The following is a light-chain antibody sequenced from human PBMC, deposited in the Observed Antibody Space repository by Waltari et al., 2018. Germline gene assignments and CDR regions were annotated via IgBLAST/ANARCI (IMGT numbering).Light chain of an antibody. CDR1: SSDVGGYNY. CDR2: HVS. CDR3: ISYTTSNTWV. V-gene: IGLV2-14*01. J-gene: IGLJ3*02. Sequence: QSALTQPASVSGSPGQSITISCTGSSSDVGGYNYVSWYQQHPGKAPKLMTYHVSERPSGVSNLFSGSKSGNTASLTISGLQAEDDADYYCISYTTSNTWVFGGGTKLTVL.